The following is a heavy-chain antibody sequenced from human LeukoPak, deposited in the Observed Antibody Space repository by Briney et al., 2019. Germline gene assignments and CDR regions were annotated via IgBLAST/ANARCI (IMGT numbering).Heavy chain of an antibody. D-gene: IGHD3-10*01. CDR3: ARDVRYYGSGSYFWFDP. CDR2: IYTSGST. CDR1: GGSISSGSYY. V-gene: IGHV4-61*02. J-gene: IGHJ5*02. Sequence: KASQTLSLTCTVSGGSISSGSYYWSWIRQPAGKGLEWIWRIYTSGSTNYNPSLKSRFTISVDTSKNQFSLKLSSVTAADTAVYYCARDVRYYGSGSYFWFDPWGQGTLVTVSS.